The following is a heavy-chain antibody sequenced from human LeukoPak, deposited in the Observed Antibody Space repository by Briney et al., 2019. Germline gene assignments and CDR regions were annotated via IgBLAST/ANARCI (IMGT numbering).Heavy chain of an antibody. CDR2: IWYDRSNK. D-gene: IGHD3-10*01. J-gene: IGHJ4*02. CDR1: GFTFSVHG. V-gene: IGHV3-33*01. Sequence: GGSLRLSCAASGFTFSVHGMHWVRQAPGKGLEWVAVIWYDRSNKLYADSVKGRFTISRDYSKNTVYLQMDSLRAEDTAAYYCARDSGNYFDYWGQGTLVTVSS. CDR3: ARDSGNYFDY.